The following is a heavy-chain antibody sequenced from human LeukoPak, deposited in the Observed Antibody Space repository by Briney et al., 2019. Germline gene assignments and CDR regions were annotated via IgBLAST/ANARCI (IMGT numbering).Heavy chain of an antibody. D-gene: IGHD3-10*01. V-gene: IGHV4-34*12. CDR2: IIHSGTT. CDR3: ARVFDSGSQAYFYYMDV. J-gene: IGHJ6*03. CDR1: GGSFSGYY. Sequence: PSETLSLTCAVYGGSFSGYYWSWIRQSPGKGLEWMGDIIHSGTTNYNPSLKSRVTMSVDTSKNQFSLKVSSVTAADTAVYYCARVFDSGSQAYFYYMDVWGKGTTVTIFS.